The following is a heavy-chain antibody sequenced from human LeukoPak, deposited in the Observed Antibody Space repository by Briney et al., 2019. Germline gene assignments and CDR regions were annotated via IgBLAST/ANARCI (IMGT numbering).Heavy chain of an antibody. V-gene: IGHV3-7*01. CDR3: ARGWVDCSRSSCYAFDY. D-gene: IGHD2-2*01. Sequence: GGSLRLSCAASGSTFSSYRMSWVRQAPGKGLEWVANIMQDGSEKYYVDSVRGRFTISRDNAKNSLYLQMNSLRAEDTAVYYCARGWVDCSRSSCYAFDYWGQGTLVTVSS. CDR1: GSTFSSYR. J-gene: IGHJ4*02. CDR2: IMQDGSEK.